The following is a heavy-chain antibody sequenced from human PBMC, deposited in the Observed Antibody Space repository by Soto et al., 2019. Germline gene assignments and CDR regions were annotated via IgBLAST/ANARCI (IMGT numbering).Heavy chain of an antibody. CDR1: GGSISSGGYS. J-gene: IGHJ4*02. Sequence: SETLSLTCAVSGGSISSGGYSWSWIRQPPGKGLEWIGYIYHSGSTYYNPSLKSRVTISVDRSKNQFSLKLSSVTAADTAVYYCARAKHYYGSGSYFDYWGQGTLVTVSS. CDR2: IYHSGST. V-gene: IGHV4-30-2*01. CDR3: ARAKHYYGSGSYFDY. D-gene: IGHD3-10*01.